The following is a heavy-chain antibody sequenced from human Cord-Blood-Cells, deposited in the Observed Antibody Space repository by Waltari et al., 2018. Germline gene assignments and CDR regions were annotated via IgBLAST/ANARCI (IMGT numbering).Heavy chain of an antibody. V-gene: IGHV3-7*01. Sequence: EVQLVESGGGLVQPGGSLRLSCAASGFTFSSYWMSWVRQAPGKGLEWGANIKQDGSEKYYVDSVKGRFTIARDNAKNSLYLQMNSLRAEDTAVYYCAELAYSSSDDAFDIWGQGTMVTVSS. D-gene: IGHD6-6*01. CDR3: AELAYSSSDDAFDI. CDR2: IKQDGSEK. J-gene: IGHJ3*02. CDR1: GFTFSSYW.